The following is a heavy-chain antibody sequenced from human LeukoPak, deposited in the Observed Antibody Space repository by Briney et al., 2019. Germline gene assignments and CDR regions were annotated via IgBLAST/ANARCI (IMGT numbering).Heavy chain of an antibody. J-gene: IGHJ5*02. Sequence: ASVKVSCKASGYTFTSYGISWVRRAPGQGLEWMGWISAYNGNTNYAQKLQGRVTMTTDTSTSTAYMELRSLRSGDTAVYYCARAHFRNWFDPWGQGTLVTVSS. V-gene: IGHV1-18*01. CDR2: ISAYNGNT. CDR3: ARAHFRNWFDP. CDR1: GYTFTSYG.